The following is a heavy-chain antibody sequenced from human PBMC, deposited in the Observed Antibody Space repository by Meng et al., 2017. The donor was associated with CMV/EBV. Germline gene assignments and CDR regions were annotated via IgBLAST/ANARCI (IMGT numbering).Heavy chain of an antibody. CDR2: NYYSESS. D-gene: IGHD6-13*01. CDR1: GVPGARGSSW. Sequence: SGVPGARGSSWRRMPGKGPGRGRRFIPDNYYSESSHYIPCLDSGSTISVVTTKNQFSLRLSSVTAAETDVYYCARPKAGRDWYFDLWGRGTLVTVSS. J-gene: IGHJ2*01. CDR3: ARPKAGRDWYFDL. V-gene: IGHV4-61*07.